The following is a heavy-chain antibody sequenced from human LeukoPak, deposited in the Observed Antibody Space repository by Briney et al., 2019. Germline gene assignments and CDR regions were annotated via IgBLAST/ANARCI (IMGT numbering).Heavy chain of an antibody. CDR3: ARDGGYRGYDADC. Sequence: GGSLRLSCAASGFTFSTYSMKGVRQAPGKGLEWVSYISDSGAIYYADSVRGRFTISRENAKNSLFLQMNSLRAEDTAVYYCARDGGYRGYDADCWGQGTLVTVSS. D-gene: IGHD5-12*01. CDR1: GFTFSTYS. V-gene: IGHV3-48*01. J-gene: IGHJ4*02. CDR2: ISDSGAI.